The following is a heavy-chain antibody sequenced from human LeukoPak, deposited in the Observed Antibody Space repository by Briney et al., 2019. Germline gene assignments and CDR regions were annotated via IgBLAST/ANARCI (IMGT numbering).Heavy chain of an antibody. CDR1: GGSISSGGYS. D-gene: IGHD3-10*01. V-gene: IGHV4-30-4*07. CDR2: IYYSGST. CDR3: ARGGFGELNY. J-gene: IGHJ4*02. Sequence: SETLSLTCTVSGGSISSGGYSWSWIRQPPGKGLEWIGYIYYSGSTYYNPSLKSRVTISVDTSKNQFSLKLSSVTAADTAVYYCARGGFGELNYWGQGTLVTVSS.